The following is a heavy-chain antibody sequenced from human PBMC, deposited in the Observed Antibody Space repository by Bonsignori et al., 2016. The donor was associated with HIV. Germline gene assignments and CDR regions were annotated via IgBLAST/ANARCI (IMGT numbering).Heavy chain of an antibody. CDR2: IRTSTYGGTT. CDR3: TRDGGTALLAMMPPGTSDY. D-gene: IGHD1-14*01. J-gene: IGHJ4*02. Sequence: WIRQPPGKGLEWVGFIRTSTYGGTTEYAAAVKDRFTFSRDDSRGIAYLHMNSLKTEDTGVYYCTRDGGTALLAMMPPGTSDYWGQGTPVTVSS. V-gene: IGHV3-49*02.